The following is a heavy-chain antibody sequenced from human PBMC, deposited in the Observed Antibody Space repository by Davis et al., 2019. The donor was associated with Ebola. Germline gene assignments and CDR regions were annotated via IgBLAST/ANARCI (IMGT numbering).Heavy chain of an antibody. CDR3: SGSGGSNDY. J-gene: IGHJ4*02. V-gene: IGHV3-73*01. CDR1: GFTFSGSA. CDR2: IRSKASSYAT. D-gene: IGHD1-26*01. Sequence: GESLKISCAASGFTFSGSAMHWVRQASGKGLEWVGRIRSKASSYATAYAASVKGRFTISRDDSKNTAYLQMNSLKTEDTAVYYCSGSGGSNDYWGQGTLVTVSS.